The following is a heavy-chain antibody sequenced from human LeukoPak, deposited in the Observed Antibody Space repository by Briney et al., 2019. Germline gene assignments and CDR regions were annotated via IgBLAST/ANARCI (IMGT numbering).Heavy chain of an antibody. CDR2: INHSGST. CDR1: GGSFSGYY. D-gene: IGHD2-15*01. V-gene: IGHV4-34*01. CDR3: ARAGHCSGGSCYLSYFDY. Sequence: MPSETLSLTCAVYGGSFSGYYWSWIRQPPGKGLEWIGEINHSGSTNYNPSLKSRVTISVDTSKNQFSLKLSSVTAADTAVYYCARAGHCSGGSCYLSYFDYWGQGTLVTVSS. J-gene: IGHJ4*02.